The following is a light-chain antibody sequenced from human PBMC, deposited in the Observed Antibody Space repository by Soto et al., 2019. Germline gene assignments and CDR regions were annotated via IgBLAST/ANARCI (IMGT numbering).Light chain of an antibody. J-gene: IGLJ2*01. CDR1: SSDVGGYNY. Sequence: QSVLTQPPSASGSPGQSVTISCTGTSSDVGGYNYVSWYQLHPGKAPKLMIYEVSKRPSGVPDRFSGSKSGDTASLTVSGLQAEDEADYYCSSYAGSNVKFGGGTQLTVL. V-gene: IGLV2-8*01. CDR2: EVS. CDR3: SSYAGSNVK.